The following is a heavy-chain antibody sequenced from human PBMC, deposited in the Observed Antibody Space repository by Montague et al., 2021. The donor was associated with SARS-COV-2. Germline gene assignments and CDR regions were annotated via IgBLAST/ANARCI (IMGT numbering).Heavy chain of an antibody. Sequence: SLRLSCAASGFTFSSYTMAWVRQAPGKGLEWVSSITGSGGTTDYAASVKGRFTIIRDNSDNTLYLKMNSLRAEDTAVYHCAKTAVTTDGWFDPWGQGTLVSVSS. CDR3: AKTAVTTDGWFDP. CDR1: GFTFSSYT. CDR2: ITGSGGTT. J-gene: IGHJ5*02. D-gene: IGHD4-17*01. V-gene: IGHV3-23*01.